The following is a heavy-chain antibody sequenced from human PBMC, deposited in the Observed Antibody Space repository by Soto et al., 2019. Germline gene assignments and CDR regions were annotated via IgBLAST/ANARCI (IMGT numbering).Heavy chain of an antibody. J-gene: IGHJ5*02. CDR2: VIPIFGTA. CDR3: ASLGYSSSPRSWFDP. V-gene: IGHV1-69*06. Sequence: QVQLVQSGAEVKKPGSSVKVSCKASGGTFSSYAISWVRQAPGQGLEWMGGVIPIFGTANYAQKFQGRVTITADKSTSTAYMELSSLRSEDTAVYYCASLGYSSSPRSWFDPWGQGTLVTVSS. CDR1: GGTFSSYA. D-gene: IGHD6-13*01.